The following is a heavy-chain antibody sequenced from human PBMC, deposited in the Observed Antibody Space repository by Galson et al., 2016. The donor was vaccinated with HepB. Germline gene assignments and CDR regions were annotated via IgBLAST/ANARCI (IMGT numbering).Heavy chain of an antibody. CDR2: ISTTSRTV. V-gene: IGHV3-9*01. J-gene: IGHJ4*02. CDR1: GFRLEDNS. D-gene: IGHD1-26*01. CDR3: VRGPEQGAAKWELLGY. Sequence: SLRLSCAGSGFRLEDNSMHWVRRAPGKGLEWVSGISTTSRTVGYADSVRGRFTISRDNAKNTLYLQMNSLRAEDTGVYYCVRGPEQGAAKWELLGYWGQGTLVAVSP.